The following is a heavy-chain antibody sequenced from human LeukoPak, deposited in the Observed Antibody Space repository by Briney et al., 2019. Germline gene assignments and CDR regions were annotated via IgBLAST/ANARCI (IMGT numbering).Heavy chain of an antibody. J-gene: IGHJ4*02. D-gene: IGHD1-26*01. V-gene: IGHV3-23*01. CDR3: PNVEWPLDY. CDR2: ISGSGGNT. CDR1: GFTFSSYA. Sequence: GGSLRLSCAASGFTFSSYAMSWVRQAPGRGLEWVSAISGSGGNTYYADSVKGRFTLSRDNSKNTLYLQVNSLRAEDTAVYYCPNVEWPLDYWGQGTLVTVSS.